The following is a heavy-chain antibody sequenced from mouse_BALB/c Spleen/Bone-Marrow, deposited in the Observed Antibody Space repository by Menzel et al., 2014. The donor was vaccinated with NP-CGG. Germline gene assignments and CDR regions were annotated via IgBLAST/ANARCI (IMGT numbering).Heavy chain of an antibody. CDR2: INPSNGGT. D-gene: IGHD2-1*01. V-gene: IGHV1S81*02. Sequence: VQLVESGAELVKPGASVKLSCKASGYTFTSYYMYWVKQRPGQGLEWIGEINPSNGGTNFNEKFKSKATLTVDKSSSTAYMQLSSLTSEDSVVYYCTIYYGNYFAYWGQGTLVTVSA. CDR3: TIYYGNYFAY. CDR1: GYTFTSYY. J-gene: IGHJ3*01.